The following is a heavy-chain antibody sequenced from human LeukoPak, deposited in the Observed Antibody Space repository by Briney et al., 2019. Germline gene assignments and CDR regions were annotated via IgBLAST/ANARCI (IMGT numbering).Heavy chain of an antibody. J-gene: IGHJ4*02. D-gene: IGHD6-13*01. CDR2: ISGSGGST. V-gene: IGHV3-23*01. CDR3: ARGGLAADFDY. Sequence: PGGSLRLSCAASGFTFSSYAMSWVRQAPGKGLEWVSAISGSGGSTYYADSVRGRFTISRDNAKSSLYLQMNSLGAEDTAVYYCARGGLAADFDYWGQGTLVTVSS. CDR1: GFTFSSYA.